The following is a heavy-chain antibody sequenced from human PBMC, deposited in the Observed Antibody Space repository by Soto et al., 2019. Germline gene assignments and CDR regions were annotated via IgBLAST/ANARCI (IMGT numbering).Heavy chain of an antibody. Sequence: EVQLLESGGDLVQPGGSLRLSCAASGFTFATYAMSWVRQAPGKGLEWVSSISGGGGSTYYADSVTGRFTISRDNSKNALYLQMNSLRAEDTAVYYCAKDVVIRGPVLRWFDPWGQGTLVTVSS. J-gene: IGHJ5*02. CDR1: GFTFATYA. D-gene: IGHD3-10*01. CDR3: AKDVVIRGPVLRWFDP. CDR2: ISGGGGST. V-gene: IGHV3-23*01.